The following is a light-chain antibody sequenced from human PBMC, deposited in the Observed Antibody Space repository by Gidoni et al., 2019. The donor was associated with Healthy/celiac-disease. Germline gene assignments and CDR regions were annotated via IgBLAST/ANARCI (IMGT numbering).Light chain of an antibody. Sequence: EIVLTQSPATLSLSPAERATLSCRASQSVSSYLAWYQQKPGQAPRLLIYDASNRATAIPARFSGSGSGTDFTLTLSSLEPEDFAVYYCQQRSTWPPKPTFGGGTKVEIK. V-gene: IGKV3-11*01. J-gene: IGKJ4*01. CDR3: QQRSTWPPKPT. CDR1: QSVSSY. CDR2: DAS.